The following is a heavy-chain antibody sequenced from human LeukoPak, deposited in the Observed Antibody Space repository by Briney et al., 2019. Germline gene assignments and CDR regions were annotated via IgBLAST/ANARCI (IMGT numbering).Heavy chain of an antibody. Sequence: SQTLFLTCTVSGGSISSGSYYWSWIRQPAGKGLEWIGRIYTSGSTNYNPSLKSRVTISVDKSKNQFSLKLSSVTAADTAVYYCASSGDTTPGDYWGQGTLVTVSS. CDR1: GGSISSGSYY. CDR2: IYTSGST. D-gene: IGHD1-26*01. J-gene: IGHJ4*02. CDR3: ASSGDTTPGDY. V-gene: IGHV4-61*02.